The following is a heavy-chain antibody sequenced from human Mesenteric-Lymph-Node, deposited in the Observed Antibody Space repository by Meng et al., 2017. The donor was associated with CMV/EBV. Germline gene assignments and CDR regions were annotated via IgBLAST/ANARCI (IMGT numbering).Heavy chain of an antibody. CDR3: ARDRGAPNDAFDL. Sequence: GESLKISCAASGFTFSFYAFHWVRQAPGKGLEWVAVIPSDGNNKYYADSVKGLFTISRDNSKNTLYLQMNSLRVDDTAVYYCARDRGAPNDAFDLWGQGTMVTVSS. D-gene: IGHD3-10*01. CDR2: IPSDGNNK. CDR1: GFTFSFYA. V-gene: IGHV3-30-3*01. J-gene: IGHJ3*01.